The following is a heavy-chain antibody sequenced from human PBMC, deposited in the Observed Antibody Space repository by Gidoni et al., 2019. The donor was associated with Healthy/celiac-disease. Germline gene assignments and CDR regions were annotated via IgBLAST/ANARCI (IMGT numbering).Heavy chain of an antibody. CDR1: GYTFTGYY. J-gene: IGHJ5*02. V-gene: IGHV1-2*02. CDR2: INPSRGGT. D-gene: IGHD3-10*01. Sequence: QVHLVQSGAEAKKPGPSVKVSCKASGYTFTGYYMHWVRQAPGHGLEWMGWINPSRGGTNYAQKFQGRVTMTRDTSISTAYMELSRLRSDDTAVYYCARLLPRGSGSYYKFDWFDPWGQGTLVTVSS. CDR3: ARLLPRGSGSYYKFDWFDP.